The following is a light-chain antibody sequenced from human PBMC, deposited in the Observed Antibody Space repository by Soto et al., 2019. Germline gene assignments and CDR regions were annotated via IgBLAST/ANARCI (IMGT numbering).Light chain of an antibody. CDR1: SSDVGLYDY. J-gene: IGLJ1*01. CDR2: EVT. Sequence: QSVLTQPPSASGSPGQPVTISCTGTSSDVGLYDYVSWYQQHPGKVPKLLIYEVTQRPSGVPDRFSGSKSGNTASLTVSGLQAEDEADYYCSSYGGNSNYVFGTGTKVTVL. V-gene: IGLV2-8*01. CDR3: SSYGGNSNYV.